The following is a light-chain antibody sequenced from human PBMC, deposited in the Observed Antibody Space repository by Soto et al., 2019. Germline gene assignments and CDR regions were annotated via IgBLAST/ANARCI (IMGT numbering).Light chain of an antibody. J-gene: IGKJ4*01. CDR1: QSIGNY. CDR2: VAS. CDR3: QQSYSTPQT. V-gene: IGKV1-39*01. Sequence: DIQMIQSPSSLSASVGDRVTITCRASQSIGNYLGWYQQKPGKAPKLLINVASTLQSGVPSRFSGSGSGTDFTLAISSLQPEDFATYYCQQSYSTPQTFGGGTRVEIK.